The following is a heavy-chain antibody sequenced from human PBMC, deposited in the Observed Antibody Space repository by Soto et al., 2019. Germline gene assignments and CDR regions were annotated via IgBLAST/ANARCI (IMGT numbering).Heavy chain of an antibody. D-gene: IGHD3-16*01. CDR3: AQCRLGLNYYYGRYV. V-gene: IGHV1-69*12. CDR2: IIPIFATA. CDR1: GGTFSSYA. Sequence: QVQLVQSGAEVKKPGSSVKVSCKASGGTFSSYAINWVRQAPGQGLEWMGGIIPIFATADYAQKFQGRVTITADESTSTAYMELGSLRTEDTAVYYCAQCRLGLNYYYGRYVWCQGTTVTVSS. J-gene: IGHJ6*02.